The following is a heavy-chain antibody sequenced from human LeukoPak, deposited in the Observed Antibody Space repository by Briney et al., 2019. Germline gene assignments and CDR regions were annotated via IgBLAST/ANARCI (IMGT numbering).Heavy chain of an antibody. CDR2: IYHSGST. V-gene: IGHV4-4*02. Sequence: PSETLSLTCAVSGGSISSSNWWSWVRQPPGKGLEWIGEIYHSGSTNYNPSLKSRVTISVDTSKNQFSLKLSSVTAADTAVYYCARGPKKIGFGPGSYFPGYYYYYMDVWGKGTTVTISS. CDR1: GGSISSSNW. J-gene: IGHJ6*03. CDR3: ARGPKKIGFGPGSYFPGYYYYYMDV. D-gene: IGHD3-10*01.